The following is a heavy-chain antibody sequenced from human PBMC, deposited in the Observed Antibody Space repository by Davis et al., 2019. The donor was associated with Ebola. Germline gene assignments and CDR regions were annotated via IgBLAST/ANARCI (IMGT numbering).Heavy chain of an antibody. CDR3: ARGGIVVVPAAIGTGPIYYYYYGMDV. V-gene: IGHV4-59*01. J-gene: IGHJ6*02. CDR1: GGSISSYY. D-gene: IGHD2-2*02. CDR2: IYYSGST. Sequence: MPSETLSLTCTVSGGSISSYYWSWIRQPPGKGLEWIGYIYYSGSTNYNPSLKSRVTISVDTSKNQFSLKLSSVTAADTAVYYCARGGIVVVPAAIGTGPIYYYYYGMDVWGQGTTVTVSS.